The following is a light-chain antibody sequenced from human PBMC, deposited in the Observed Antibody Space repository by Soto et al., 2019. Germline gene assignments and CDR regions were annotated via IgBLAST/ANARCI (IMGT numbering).Light chain of an antibody. J-gene: IGKJ5*01. Sequence: IVFTQSPGTLSLSPGERTTLSCRASQSISSYLAWYQQKPGQGPRLLIYGASSRATGIPDRFSGSGSGTDFTLTISRLEPEDFAVYYCQQHNVWPPVTVGQGTRLEIK. V-gene: IGKV3-20*01. CDR3: QQHNVWPPVT. CDR2: GAS. CDR1: QSISSY.